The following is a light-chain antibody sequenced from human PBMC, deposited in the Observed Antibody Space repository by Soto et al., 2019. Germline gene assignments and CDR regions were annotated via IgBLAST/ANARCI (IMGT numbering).Light chain of an antibody. V-gene: IGKV1D-13*01. J-gene: IGKJ4*01. CDR3: QQFNDFPLT. Sequence: IQLTQSPSSLSASVGDRVTITCRAGQDISSALAWYQQKPGKAPKLLLYNASSLDAGVPSRFSGSGSGTDFTLSITSLRPEDFATYYCQQFNDFPLTFGGGTKVQIK. CDR2: NAS. CDR1: QDISSA.